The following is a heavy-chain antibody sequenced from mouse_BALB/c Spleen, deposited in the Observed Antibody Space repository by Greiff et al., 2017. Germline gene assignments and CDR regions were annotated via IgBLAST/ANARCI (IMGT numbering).Heavy chain of an antibody. Sequence: VQLQQSGPGLVKPSQSLSLTCSVTGYSITSGYYWNWIRQFPGNKLEWMGYISYDGSNNYNPSLKNRISITRDTSKNQFFLKLNSVTTEDTATYYCARGGYGSFYAMDYWGQGTSVTVSS. CDR2: ISYDGSN. V-gene: IGHV3-6*02. CDR3: ARGGYGSFYAMDY. CDR1: GYSITSGYY. D-gene: IGHD1-1*01. J-gene: IGHJ4*01.